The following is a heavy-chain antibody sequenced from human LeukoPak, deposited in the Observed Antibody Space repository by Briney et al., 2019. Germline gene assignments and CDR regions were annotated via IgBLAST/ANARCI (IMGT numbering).Heavy chain of an antibody. CDR2: IHSSGHT. CDR1: GDSISTYS. D-gene: IGHD1-14*01. J-gene: IGHJ4*02. Sequence: SETLSLTCSVSGDSISTYSWIWMRQSPGTGLEWIVYIHSSGHTDYNPSLKGRVTISVDTSQNHFSLKLTSVTAADTAVYYCARGFRNQDIKLLYYFDYWGQGTLVTVSS. V-gene: IGHV4-59*12. CDR3: ARGFRNQDIKLLYYFDY.